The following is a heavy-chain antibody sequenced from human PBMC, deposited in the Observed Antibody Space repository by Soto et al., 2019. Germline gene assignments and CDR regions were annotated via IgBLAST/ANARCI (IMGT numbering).Heavy chain of an antibody. J-gene: IGHJ3*02. D-gene: IGHD7-27*01. CDR3: TRVKLGYDALDI. Sequence: GGSLRLSCAASGFTFSSYGMHWVRQAPGKGLEWVAVIWYDGSNKNYGDSVKGRFTISRDNSKNTLFLQMNSLRAEDTAVYYCTRVKLGYDALDIWGQGTMVTVSS. CDR2: IWYDGSNK. V-gene: IGHV3-33*01. CDR1: GFTFSSYG.